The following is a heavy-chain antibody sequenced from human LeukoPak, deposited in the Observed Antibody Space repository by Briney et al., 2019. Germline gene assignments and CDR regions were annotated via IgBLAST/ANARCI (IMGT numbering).Heavy chain of an antibody. CDR2: INPNSGGT. CDR3: ASSDRGNKQQLVIY. V-gene: IGHV1-2*06. Sequence: GASVKVSCKASGYTFTGYYMHWVRQAPGQGLEWMGRINPNSGGTNYAQKFQGRVTMTRDTSISTAYMELSRLRSDDTAVYYCASSDRGNKQQLVIYWGQGTLVTVSS. D-gene: IGHD6-13*01. CDR1: GYTFTGYY. J-gene: IGHJ4*02.